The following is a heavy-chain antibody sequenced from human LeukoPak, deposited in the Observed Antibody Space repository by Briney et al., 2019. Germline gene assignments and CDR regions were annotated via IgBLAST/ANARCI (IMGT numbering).Heavy chain of an antibody. Sequence: SETLSLTCTVSGGSISSFYWSWIRQPPGKGLEWIGYIYFSGITNYNPSLKSRVTISVDTSKNQFSLKLSSVTAADTAVYYCARAAPWFGEFDAFDIWGQGTMVTVSS. CDR2: IYFSGIT. CDR3: ARAAPWFGEFDAFDI. V-gene: IGHV4-59*01. J-gene: IGHJ3*02. D-gene: IGHD3-10*01. CDR1: GGSISSFY.